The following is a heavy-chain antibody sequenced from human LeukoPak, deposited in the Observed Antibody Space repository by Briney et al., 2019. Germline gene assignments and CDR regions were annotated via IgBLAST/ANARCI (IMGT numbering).Heavy chain of an antibody. CDR2: IYSDGST. J-gene: IGHJ4*02. Sequence: PGGSLRLSCAASGFTVSSKYMSWVRQAPGKGLEWVSVIYSDGSTYYADSVKGRFTISRDNSKSTLYLQMNSLRAEDTAVYYCARNLNFFDSSEGYWGQGTLVTVSS. CDR1: GFTVSSKY. D-gene: IGHD3-22*01. CDR3: ARNLNFFDSSEGY. V-gene: IGHV3-66*01.